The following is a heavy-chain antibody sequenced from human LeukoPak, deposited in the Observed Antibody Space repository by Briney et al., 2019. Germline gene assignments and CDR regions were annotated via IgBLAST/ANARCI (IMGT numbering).Heavy chain of an antibody. Sequence: GGSLRLSCAASGFTVSSNYMSWVRQAPGKGLEWVSVIYSGGSTYYADSVKGRFTISRDNSKNTLYLQMNSLRVEDTAVYYCAKYVAPAGTDYYGMDVWGQGTTVTVSS. CDR2: IYSGGST. CDR3: AKYVAPAGTDYYGMDV. J-gene: IGHJ6*02. D-gene: IGHD6-13*01. V-gene: IGHV3-53*01. CDR1: GFTVSSNY.